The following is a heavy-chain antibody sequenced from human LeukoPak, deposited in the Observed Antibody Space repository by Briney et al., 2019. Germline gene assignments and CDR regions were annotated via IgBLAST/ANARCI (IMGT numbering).Heavy chain of an antibody. D-gene: IGHD2-15*01. CDR3: ATLVGLGYCSGGSCS. J-gene: IGHJ4*02. V-gene: IGHV3-20*04. CDR1: GFTFDDYG. Sequence: GGSLRLSCAASGFTFDDYGMSWVRQAPGKGLEWVSGINWNGGSTGYADSVKGRFTISRDNAKNSLHLQMNSLRAEDTAVYYCATLVGLGYCSGGSCSWGQGTLVTVSS. CDR2: INWNGGST.